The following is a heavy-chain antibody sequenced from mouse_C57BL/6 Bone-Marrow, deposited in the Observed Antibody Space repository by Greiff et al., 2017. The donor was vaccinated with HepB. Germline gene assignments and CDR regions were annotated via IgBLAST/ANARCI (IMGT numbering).Heavy chain of an antibody. CDR1: GYTFTSYG. J-gene: IGHJ4*01. CDR3: ARNPITTVVNYAMDY. D-gene: IGHD1-1*01. Sequence: LQESGAELARPGASVKLSCKASGYTFTSYGISWVKQRTGQGLEWIGEIYPRSGNTYYNEKFKGKATLTADKSSSTAYMELRSLTSEDSAVYFCARNPITTVVNYAMDYWGQGTSVTVSS. CDR2: IYPRSGNT. V-gene: IGHV1-81*01.